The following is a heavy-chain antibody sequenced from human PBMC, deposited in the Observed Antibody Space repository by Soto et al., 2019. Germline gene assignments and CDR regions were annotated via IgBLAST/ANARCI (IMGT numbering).Heavy chain of an antibody. D-gene: IGHD3-10*01. CDR2: IYHSGGA. CDR3: ARDYYGAGSQYYYYGMEV. CDR1: GDSITSGGYY. Sequence: SETLSLTCTVSGDSITSGGYYGSWLRQPPGKGLEWIGYIYHSGGASYNPSLRGRAVISIDTSKNQFSLRLNAVTAADTATYYCARDYYGAGSQYYYYGMEVWGQGTTVTVSS. V-gene: IGHV4-31*03. J-gene: IGHJ6*02.